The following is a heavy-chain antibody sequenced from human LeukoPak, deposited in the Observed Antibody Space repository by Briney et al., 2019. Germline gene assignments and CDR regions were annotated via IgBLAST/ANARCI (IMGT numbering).Heavy chain of an antibody. CDR2: ISGSGGST. J-gene: IGHJ4*02. CDR1: GFTFSSYA. CDR3: AKGGGGGCSSTSCSNLFDY. Sequence: GSLRLSCAASGFTFSSYAMSWVRQAPGKGLEWVSIISGSGGSTYYADSVKGRFTISRDDSKNTLYLQMNSLRAEDTAVYYCAKGGGGGCSSTSCSNLFDYWGQGTLVTVSS. V-gene: IGHV3-23*01. D-gene: IGHD2-2*01.